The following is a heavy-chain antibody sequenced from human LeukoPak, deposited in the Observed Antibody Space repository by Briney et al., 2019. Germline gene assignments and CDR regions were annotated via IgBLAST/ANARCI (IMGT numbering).Heavy chain of an antibody. Sequence: PGGSLRLSCAASGFTFSTYSMNWVRQAPGKGLEWVSSISGSGSNTHYADSVKGRFTISRDNSKNTLYLQMNSLRAEDTAVYYCAKIGGNVVFWGQGTLVTVSS. CDR1: GFTFSTYS. V-gene: IGHV3-23*01. CDR3: AKIGGNVVF. J-gene: IGHJ4*02. D-gene: IGHD4-23*01. CDR2: ISGSGSNT.